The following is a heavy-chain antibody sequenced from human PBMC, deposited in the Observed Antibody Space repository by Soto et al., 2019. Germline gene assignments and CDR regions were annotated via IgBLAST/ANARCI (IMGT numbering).Heavy chain of an antibody. CDR3: ASWHEREHAYDV. CDR1: GLTVSGKKY. CDR2: LYDVDGS. J-gene: IGHJ3*01. V-gene: IGHV3-53*01. D-gene: IGHD1-1*01. Sequence: DVQLVESGGGLIQPGESLRLSCAAFGLTVSGKKYVAWVRQAPGKGLEWVSALYDVDGSFYADSVKGRFTTSSDSYKTTVYLQRNGLRPDDTAVYYCASWHEREHAYDVWGQGTTVTVSS.